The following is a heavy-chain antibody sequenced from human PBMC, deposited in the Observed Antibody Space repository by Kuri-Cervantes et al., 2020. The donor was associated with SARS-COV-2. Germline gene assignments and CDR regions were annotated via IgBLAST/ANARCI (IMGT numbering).Heavy chain of an antibody. CDR3: ARDQLSFTIFGVVITYFDY. J-gene: IGHJ4*02. D-gene: IGHD3-3*01. CDR2: ISAYNGNT. CDR1: GYTFTNYY. V-gene: IGHV1-18*04. Sequence: ASVKVSCKASGYTFTNYYVHWVRQAPGQGLEWMGWISAYNGNTNYAQKLQGRVTMTTDTSTSTAYMELRSLRSDDTAVYYCARDQLSFTIFGVVITYFDYWGQGTLVTVSS.